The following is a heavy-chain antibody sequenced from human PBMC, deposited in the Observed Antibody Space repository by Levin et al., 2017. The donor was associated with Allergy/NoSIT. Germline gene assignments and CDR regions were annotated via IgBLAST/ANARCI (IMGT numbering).Heavy chain of an antibody. CDR1: GGTFSSYA. Sequence: KISCKASGGTFSSYAISWVRQAPGQGLEWMGGIIPIFGTANYAQKFQGRVTITADESTSTAYMELSSLRSEDTAVYYCAREGIGSGGRNWFDPWGQGTLVTVSS. CDR2: IIPIFGTA. V-gene: IGHV1-69*01. CDR3: AREGIGSGGRNWFDP. J-gene: IGHJ5*02. D-gene: IGHD3-10*01.